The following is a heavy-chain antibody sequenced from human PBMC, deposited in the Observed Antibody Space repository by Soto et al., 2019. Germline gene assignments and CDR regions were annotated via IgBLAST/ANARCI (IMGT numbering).Heavy chain of an antibody. CDR3: AKDLPGELLPNCFDA. CDR2: IPYTGGST. CDR1: GFAFSSYA. Sequence: AGGSLRLSCAASGFAFSSYAMTWVRQAPGKGLEWVSSIPYTGGSTYYADSVKGRFIISRDNSKNTLFLRMNSLRAEDTAVYYCAKDLPGELLPNCFDAWGQRTLVTVSS. V-gene: IGHV3-23*01. J-gene: IGHJ5*02. D-gene: IGHD1-26*01.